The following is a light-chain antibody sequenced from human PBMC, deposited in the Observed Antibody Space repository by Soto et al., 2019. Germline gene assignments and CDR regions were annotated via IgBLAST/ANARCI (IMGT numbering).Light chain of an antibody. Sequence: DIHMTHSPSTLSASVGDRVTITCRASQSVSNWLAWYQQKPGKAPNLLIYDASSLESGVPSRFSGSGSGTEFTLTISSLQPDDFATYSCQQYTPNSRTFGQGTKVDIK. CDR1: QSVSNW. CDR3: QQYTPNSRT. CDR2: DAS. J-gene: IGKJ1*01. V-gene: IGKV1-5*01.